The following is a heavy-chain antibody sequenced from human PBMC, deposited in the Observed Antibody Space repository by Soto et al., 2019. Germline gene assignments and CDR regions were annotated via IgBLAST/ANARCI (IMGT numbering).Heavy chain of an antibody. D-gene: IGHD3-10*01. CDR1: GGTFSSYT. CDR2: IIPILGIA. V-gene: IGHV1-69*02. Sequence: QVQLVQSGAEVKKPGSSVKVSCKASGGTFSSYTISWVRQAPGQGLEWMGRIIPILGIANYAQKFQGRVTITADKSTSKAYRELSSLRSEDTAVYYCARMYYYGSGSPYYYYGMDVWGQGTTVTVSS. J-gene: IGHJ6*02. CDR3: ARMYYYGSGSPYYYYGMDV.